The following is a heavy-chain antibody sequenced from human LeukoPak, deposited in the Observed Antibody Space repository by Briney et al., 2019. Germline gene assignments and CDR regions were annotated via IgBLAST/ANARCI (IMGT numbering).Heavy chain of an antibody. CDR2: MSGSAGNT. D-gene: IGHD6-19*01. CDR1: GFTFSSYA. V-gene: IGHV3-23*01. CDR3: AKDGPAGHVLPKYYFDY. J-gene: IGHJ4*02. Sequence: PGGSLRLSCAASGFTFSSYAMSWVRQAPGKGLEWVSGMSGSAGNTYYADSVRGRFTISRDNSKNTLYLQMNSLRAEDAAVYYCAKDGPAGHVLPKYYFDYWGQGSLVTVSS.